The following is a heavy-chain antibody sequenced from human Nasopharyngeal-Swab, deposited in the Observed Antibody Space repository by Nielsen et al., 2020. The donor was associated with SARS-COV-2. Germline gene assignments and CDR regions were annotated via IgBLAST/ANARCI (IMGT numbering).Heavy chain of an antibody. CDR3: AGEIVGASYYYYGMDV. Sequence: WVRQAPGQGLEWMGIINPSGGSTSYAQKLQGGVTMTRDTSTSTVYMELSSLRSEDTAVYYCAGEIVGASYYYYGMDVWGQGTTVTVSS. V-gene: IGHV1-46*01. J-gene: IGHJ6*02. CDR2: INPSGGST. D-gene: IGHD1-26*01.